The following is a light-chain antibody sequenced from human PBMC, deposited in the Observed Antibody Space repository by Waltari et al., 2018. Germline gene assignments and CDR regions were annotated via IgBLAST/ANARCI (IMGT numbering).Light chain of an antibody. V-gene: IGLV1-44*01. CDR3: ATWDNRLNGYV. Sequence: QSVLTQPPSASGAPGQRVTISCSGSSSNIGSNPVNWYQQLPGTAPKLHILSNNHRPSGVPVRFAASKSGNSESLAICGLQAEGEADYYCATWDNRLNGYVFGTGTKVSVL. CDR1: SSNIGSNP. J-gene: IGLJ1*01. CDR2: SNN.